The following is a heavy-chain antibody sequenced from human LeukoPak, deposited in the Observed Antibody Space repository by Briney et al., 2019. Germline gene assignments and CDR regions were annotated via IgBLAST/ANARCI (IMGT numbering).Heavy chain of an antibody. V-gene: IGHV3-30*02. CDR2: IRYDGSNK. J-gene: IGHJ6*03. CDR3: ARGTIVHNNWNDDGGPDYMDV. CDR1: GFTFSNYG. D-gene: IGHD1-20*01. Sequence: PGGSLRLSCRASGFTFSNYGMLWVRQAPGKGLEWVAFIRYDGSNKFYADSVKGRFTISRDNSKNTLYLQMNSLRAEDTAVYYCARGTIVHNNWNDDGGPDYMDVWGKGTTVTVSS.